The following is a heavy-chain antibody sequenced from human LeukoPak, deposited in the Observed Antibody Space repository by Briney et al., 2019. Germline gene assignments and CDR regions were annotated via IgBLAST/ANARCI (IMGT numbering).Heavy chain of an antibody. CDR3: ARVPNWRYYLDY. CDR2: INPSAGST. J-gene: IGHJ4*02. D-gene: IGHD2-8*01. V-gene: IGHV1-46*01. CDR1: GYTLSSYD. Sequence: ASVKVSCKASGYTLSSYDMHWVRQAPGQGLEWMAIINPSAGSTDYARKFQGRVTVTRDTSTSTVYMELSSLTSEDTVVYYCARVPNWRYYLDYWGQGTLVTVSS.